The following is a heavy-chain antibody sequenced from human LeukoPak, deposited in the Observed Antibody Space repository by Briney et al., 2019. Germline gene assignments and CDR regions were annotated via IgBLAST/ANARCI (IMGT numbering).Heavy chain of an antibody. J-gene: IGHJ5*02. CDR3: ARLPRWFNGWFDP. D-gene: IGHD2-15*01. Sequence: SETLSLTCAVYGGSFSGYYWSWIRQPPGKGLEWIGEINHSGSTNYNPSLKSRVTISVDTSKNQFSLKLSSVTAADTAVYYCARLPRWFNGWFDPWGQGTLVTVSS. V-gene: IGHV4-34*01. CDR2: INHSGST. CDR1: GGSFSGYY.